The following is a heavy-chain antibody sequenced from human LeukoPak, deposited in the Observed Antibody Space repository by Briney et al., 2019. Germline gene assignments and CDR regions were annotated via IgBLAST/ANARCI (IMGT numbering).Heavy chain of an antibody. CDR3: ARERRFKQLGANNWFDP. J-gene: IGHJ5*02. V-gene: IGHV6-1*01. Sequence: SQTLSLTCAISGDSVSSNSAAWNWIRQSPSRGLEWLGRTYYRSKWYNDYAVSVKSQITINPDTSKNQFSLQLNSVTPEDAAVYYCARERRFKQLGANNWFDPWGQGTLVTVSS. CDR2: TYYRSKWYN. CDR1: GDSVSSNSAA. D-gene: IGHD6-13*01.